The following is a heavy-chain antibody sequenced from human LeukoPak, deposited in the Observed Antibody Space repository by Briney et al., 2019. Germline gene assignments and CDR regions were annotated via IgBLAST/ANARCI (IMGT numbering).Heavy chain of an antibody. D-gene: IGHD4-17*01. Sequence: GGTLRVSCAASGFTFSSYAMSWVRQALGKGLEWFSSITGSGGSTYYADSVKGRFTISRDNSKSTLFLQMNSLRAEDTAVYYCAKVRIYGDYIFLYFDDWGQGTLVTVSS. V-gene: IGHV3-23*01. CDR3: AKVRIYGDYIFLYFDD. CDR1: GFTFSSYA. CDR2: ITGSGGST. J-gene: IGHJ4*02.